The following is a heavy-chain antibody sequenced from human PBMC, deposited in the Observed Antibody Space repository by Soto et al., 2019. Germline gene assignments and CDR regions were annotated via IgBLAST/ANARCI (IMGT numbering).Heavy chain of an antibody. CDR1: GHTFTSYY. J-gene: IGHJ3*02. CDR2: INPSGGST. D-gene: IGHD2-15*01. V-gene: IGHV1-46*01. Sequence: ASVKVSCKASGHTFTSYYMHWVRQAPGQGLEWMGIINPSGGSTSYAQKFQGRVTMTRDTSTSTVYMELSSLRSEDTAVYYCASDCSGGSCLGADAFDIWGQGTMVTVSS. CDR3: ASDCSGGSCLGADAFDI.